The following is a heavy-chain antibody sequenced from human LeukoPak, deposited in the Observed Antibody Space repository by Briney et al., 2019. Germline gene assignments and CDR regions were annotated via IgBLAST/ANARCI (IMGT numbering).Heavy chain of an antibody. J-gene: IGHJ4*02. CDR1: GGSISTDY. Sequence: SETLSLTCTVSGGSISTDYWSWLRQPAGKGLEWIGRIYRSGSINYNPSLKSRVTISVDTSKTQFSLKLSSVTAADTAVYYCARGRWGGSTFDYWGQGTLVTVSS. CDR2: IYRSGSI. V-gene: IGHV4-4*07. D-gene: IGHD3-3*01. CDR3: ARGRWGGSTFDY.